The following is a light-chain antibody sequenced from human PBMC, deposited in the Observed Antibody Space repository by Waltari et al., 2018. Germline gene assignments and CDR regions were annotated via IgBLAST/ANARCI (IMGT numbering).Light chain of an antibody. Sequence: EIVLTQSPGTLPLSPGQRATLFCRASQSVGRTLAWYQQKPGQAPRLLIYDASTMATGIPDRFRATGSGTDFSLTISRLEPEDFAVYYCQKYGRLPATFGRGTTVEIK. V-gene: IGKV3-20*01. CDR3: QKYGRLPAT. J-gene: IGKJ1*01. CDR1: QSVGRT. CDR2: DAS.